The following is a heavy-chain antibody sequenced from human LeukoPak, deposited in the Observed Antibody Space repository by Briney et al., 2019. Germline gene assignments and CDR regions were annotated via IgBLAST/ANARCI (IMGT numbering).Heavy chain of an antibody. CDR2: ISGSGGST. Sequence: GGSLRLSCAASGFTFSRYAMSWVRQAPGKGLEWVSGISGSGGSTYYADSVKGRFTISRDNSKNTLYLQMNSLRAEDTAVYYCAKRGRDCSGGSCYSVWFDPWGQGTLVTVSS. CDR3: AKRGRDCSGGSCYSVWFDP. D-gene: IGHD2-15*01. CDR1: GFTFSRYA. J-gene: IGHJ5*02. V-gene: IGHV3-23*01.